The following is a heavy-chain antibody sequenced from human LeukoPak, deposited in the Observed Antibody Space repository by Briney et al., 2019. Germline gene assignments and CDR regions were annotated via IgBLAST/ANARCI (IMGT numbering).Heavy chain of an antibody. V-gene: IGHV1-46*01. CDR2: INPSGGST. J-gene: IGHJ6*02. Sequence: GASVKVSCKASGYTFTSYYMHWVRQAPGQGLEWMGIINPSGGSTSYARKFQGRVTMTRDTSTSTVYMELSSLRSEDTAVYYCAREEKAGCSGGSCYRRASYYYYYGMDVWGQGTTVTVSS. CDR3: AREEKAGCSGGSCYRRASYYYYYGMDV. D-gene: IGHD2-15*01. CDR1: GYTFTSYY.